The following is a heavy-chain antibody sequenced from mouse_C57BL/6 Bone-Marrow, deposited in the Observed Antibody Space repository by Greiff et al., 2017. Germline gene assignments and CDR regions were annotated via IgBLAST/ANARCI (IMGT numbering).Heavy chain of an antibody. CDR1: GYTFTSYT. V-gene: IGHV1-4*01. Sequence: QVQLKESGAELARPGASVTMSCKASGYTFTSYTMHWVKQRPGPGLEWIGYINPSSGYTKYNQKFKDKATLTADKSSSTAYMQLSSLTSEDSAVYYCARGRLGRGWFAYWGQGTLVTVSA. J-gene: IGHJ3*01. CDR3: ARGRLGRGWFAY. CDR2: INPSSGYT. D-gene: IGHD4-1*01.